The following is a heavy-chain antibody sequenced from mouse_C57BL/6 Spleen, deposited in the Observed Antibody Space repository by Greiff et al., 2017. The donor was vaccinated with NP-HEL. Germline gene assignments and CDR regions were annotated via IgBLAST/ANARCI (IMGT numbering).Heavy chain of an antibody. CDR1: GYTFTSYW. V-gene: IGHV1-5*01. J-gene: IGHJ4*01. Sequence: VQLQQSGTVLARPGASVKMSCKTSGYTFTSYWMHWVKQRPGQGLEWIGAIYPGNSDTSYNQKFKGKAKLTAVTSASTAYMELSSLTNEDSAVYYCTREGIYYGYDGYAMDYWGQGTSVTVSS. CDR2: IYPGNSDT. D-gene: IGHD2-2*01. CDR3: TREGIYYGYDGYAMDY.